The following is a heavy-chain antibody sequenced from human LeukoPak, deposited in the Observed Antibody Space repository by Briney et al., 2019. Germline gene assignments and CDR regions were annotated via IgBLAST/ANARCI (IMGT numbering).Heavy chain of an antibody. Sequence: GSLRLSCAASGFTFSSYSMNWVRQAPGKGLEWIGEINHSGSTKYNPSLKSRVTMSVDASTNQFFLRLTSVTAADTAVYYCARAKHRSSWDLDYWGQGTLVTVSS. J-gene: IGHJ4*02. CDR3: ARAKHRSSWDLDY. CDR1: GFTFSSYS. V-gene: IGHV4-34*01. D-gene: IGHD6-13*01. CDR2: INHSGST.